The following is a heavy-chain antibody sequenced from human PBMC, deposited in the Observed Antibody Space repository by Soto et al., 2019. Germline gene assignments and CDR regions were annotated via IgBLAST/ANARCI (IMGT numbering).Heavy chain of an antibody. Sequence: EVQLVESGGGLAKPGGSLRLSCAASGFLFNSYGMNWVRLSPGRGLEWISSTSSTSTYIEYADSVKGRFIISRDNAENSLFLQMNSLRAEDTAVYYCTRDRSPGMGFPDFDFWGKGALVTVSS. CDR1: GFLFNSYG. CDR2: TSSTSTYI. CDR3: TRDRSPGMGFPDFDF. J-gene: IGHJ4*02. V-gene: IGHV3-21*01.